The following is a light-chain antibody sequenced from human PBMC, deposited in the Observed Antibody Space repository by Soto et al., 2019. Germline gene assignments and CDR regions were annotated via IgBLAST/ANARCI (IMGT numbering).Light chain of an antibody. V-gene: IGLV1-51*01. Sequence: QSVLTQPPSVSAAPGQKVTISCFGTSADIGNHYVSWYQHLPGTAPKLIIYDNNKRPSGIPDRFSASKSGTSATLDITGLQTGDEADYYCGTWDSCLNIGLFGGGTKLTVL. J-gene: IGLJ2*01. CDR1: SADIGNHY. CDR2: DNN. CDR3: GTWDSCLNIGL.